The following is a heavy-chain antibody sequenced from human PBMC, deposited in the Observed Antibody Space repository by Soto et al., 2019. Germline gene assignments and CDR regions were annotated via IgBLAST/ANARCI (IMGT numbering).Heavy chain of an antibody. V-gene: IGHV1-69*06. CDR2: TIPIFGTA. J-gene: IGHJ6*02. CDR1: GCTFSSDA. Sequence: ASAKFSGNASGCTFSSDAISWVRQAPGQVLDCIGGTIPIFGTANYAKNFPGRVTITADKSTSTDYMELSSLRSEDTAVYYCARDFYGMDVWGQGTTVTVSS. CDR3: ARDFYGMDV.